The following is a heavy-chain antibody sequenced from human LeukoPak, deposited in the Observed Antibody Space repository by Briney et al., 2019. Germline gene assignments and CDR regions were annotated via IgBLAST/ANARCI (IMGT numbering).Heavy chain of an antibody. CDR1: IDSLSSYY. V-gene: IGHV4-4*07. CDR2: IYVNGFT. J-gene: IGHJ4*02. D-gene: IGHD1-26*01. Sequence: PSETLSLTCSVSIDSLSSYYWSWIRQSAGKGLERIGRIYVNGFTDYNPSLRGRVTMSIDTSNKRFSMKLSSVTAADTAVYFCAGGGTQSLVVFDYWGQGNRVTVSS. CDR3: AGGGTQSLVVFDY.